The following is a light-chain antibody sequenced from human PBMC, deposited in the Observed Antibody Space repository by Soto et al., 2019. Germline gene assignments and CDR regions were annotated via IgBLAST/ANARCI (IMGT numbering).Light chain of an antibody. CDR3: QQYGGSPPYT. J-gene: IGKJ2*01. Sequence: EIVLTQSPGTLSLSPGERATLSCRASRSISSTYLAWYQQKPGQAPRLLIYGASSRATGIPDRFSGSGFGTDFTLAISRLEAEDFAVYYCQQYGGSPPYTFGQGTKLEIK. CDR2: GAS. CDR1: RSISSTY. V-gene: IGKV3-20*01.